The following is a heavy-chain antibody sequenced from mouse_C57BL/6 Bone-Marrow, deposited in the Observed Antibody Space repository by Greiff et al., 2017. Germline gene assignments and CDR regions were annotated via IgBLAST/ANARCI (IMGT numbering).Heavy chain of an antibody. CDR3: ARERGRLYEYDVEWFAY. D-gene: IGHD2-4*01. V-gene: IGHV1-81*01. CDR2: IYPRSGNT. Sequence: VQLQQSGAELARPGASVKLSCKASGYTFTSYGISWVKQRTGQGLEWIGEIYPRSGNTYYNEKFKGKATLTADKSSSTAYMELRSLTSEDSAGYFWARERGRLYEYDVEWFAYWGQGTLVTVSA. CDR1: GYTFTSYG. J-gene: IGHJ3*01.